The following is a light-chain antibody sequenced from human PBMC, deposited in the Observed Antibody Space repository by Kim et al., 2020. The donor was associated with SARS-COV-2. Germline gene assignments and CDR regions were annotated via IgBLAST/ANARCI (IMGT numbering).Light chain of an antibody. V-gene: IGKV3-20*01. CDR2: AAY. CDR1: QSVSSRY. J-gene: IGKJ2*01. CDR3: QQYDTSPGYT. Sequence: SPGQRATLSCRASQSVSSRYLAWYHQKPGQPPRIVIYAAYTRATGIPDRFSGRGSGTDFTLTISRLEPEDFAVYYCQQYDTSPGYTFGQGTKLEI.